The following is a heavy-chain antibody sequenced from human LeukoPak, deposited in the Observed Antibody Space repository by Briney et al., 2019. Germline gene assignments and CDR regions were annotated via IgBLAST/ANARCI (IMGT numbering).Heavy chain of an antibody. CDR2: IYHSGST. V-gene: IGHV4-30-2*01. CDR3: ARAVYGYSSSWYSRYFDY. D-gene: IGHD6-13*01. Sequence: SETLSLTCAVSGGSISSGGYSWSWIRQPPGKGLEWIGYIYHSGSTYYNPSLKSRVTISVDRSKNQFSLKPSSVTAADTAVYYCARAVYGYSSSWYSRYFDYWGQGTLVTVSS. J-gene: IGHJ4*02. CDR1: GGSISSGGYS.